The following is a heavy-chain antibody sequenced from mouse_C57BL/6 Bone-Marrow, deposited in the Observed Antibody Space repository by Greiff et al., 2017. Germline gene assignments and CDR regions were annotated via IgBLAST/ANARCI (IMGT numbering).Heavy chain of an antibody. J-gene: IGHJ2*01. Sequence: VQRVESGAELARPGASVKLSCKASGYTFTSYGISWVKQRTGQGLEWIGEIYPRSGNTYYNEKFKGKATLTADKSSSTAYMELRSLTSEDSAVYFCARWNYGSSYENYWGKGTTLTVSS. D-gene: IGHD1-1*01. CDR3: ARWNYGSSYENY. CDR2: IYPRSGNT. V-gene: IGHV1-81*01. CDR1: GYTFTSYG.